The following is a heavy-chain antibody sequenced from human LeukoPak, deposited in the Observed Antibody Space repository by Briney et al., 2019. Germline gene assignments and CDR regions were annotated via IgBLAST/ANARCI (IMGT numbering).Heavy chain of an antibody. CDR2: IYPGDSDT. CDR1: GYSFTSYW. Sequence: GEALEISCKGSGYSFTSYWIGWVRQMPGKGLEWMGIIYPGDSDTRYSPSFQGQVTISADKSISTAYLQWSSLRASDTAMYYCARLASTSGWSLDYWGQGTLVTVSS. CDR3: ARLASTSGWSLDY. J-gene: IGHJ4*02. D-gene: IGHD6-19*01. V-gene: IGHV5-51*01.